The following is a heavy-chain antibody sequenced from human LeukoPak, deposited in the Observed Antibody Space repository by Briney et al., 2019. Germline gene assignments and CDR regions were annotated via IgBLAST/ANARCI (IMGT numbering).Heavy chain of an antibody. CDR3: AARYYYDSSVDY. CDR2: IRYDGSNK. V-gene: IGHV3-30*02. CDR1: GFTFSSYG. Sequence: GGSLRLSCAASGFTFSSYGMHWVRQAPGKGLEWVAFIRYDGSNKYYADSVKGRFTISRDNSKNTLYLQMNSLGAEDTAVYYCAARYYYDSSVDYWGQGTLVTVSS. J-gene: IGHJ4*02. D-gene: IGHD3-22*01.